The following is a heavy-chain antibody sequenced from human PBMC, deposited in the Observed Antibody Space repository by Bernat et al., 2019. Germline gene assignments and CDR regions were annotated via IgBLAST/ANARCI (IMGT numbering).Heavy chain of an antibody. V-gene: IGHV3-7*03. CDR2: INLDGSEK. CDR3: VRVPRLADY. J-gene: IGHJ4*02. CDR1: GFTFSNTW. D-gene: IGHD3-3*02. Sequence: LVESGGGLVPPGGSLRLSCVVSGFTFSNTWMNWVRQAPGKGLEWVAYINLDGSEKNYVDSVRGRFTISRDNAKNSLYLEMNNLRAEDTAVYYCVRVPRLADYWGQGTLVTVSA.